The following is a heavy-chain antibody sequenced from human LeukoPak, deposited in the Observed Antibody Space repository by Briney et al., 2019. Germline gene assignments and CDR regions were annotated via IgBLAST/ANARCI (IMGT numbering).Heavy chain of an antibody. D-gene: IGHD3-3*01. V-gene: IGHV3-23*01. CDR2: ISGSGGRT. CDR1: GFTFSSYA. J-gene: IGHJ4*02. Sequence: GSLRLSCAASGFTFSSYAMSWVRQAPGKGLEWVSAISGSGGRTYYADSVKGRFTISRDNSKNTLYLHMSSLRAEDTAVYYCGKNHDFWSGTSYYFDYWGQGTLVTVSS. CDR3: GKNHDFWSGTSYYFDY.